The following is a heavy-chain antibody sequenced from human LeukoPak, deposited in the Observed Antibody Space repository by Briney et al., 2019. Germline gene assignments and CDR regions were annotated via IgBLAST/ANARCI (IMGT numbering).Heavy chain of an antibody. CDR3: ARLVYDSRGYYFDY. Sequence: SETLSLTSTVSGDSISSYYWSWIRQPPGKGLEWIGYIRYSGSANYNPSLRSRVTISIDTSKNQFSLKLRSVTAADTAVYHCARLVYDSRGYYFDYWGQGTLVTVSS. CDR1: GDSISSYY. J-gene: IGHJ4*02. D-gene: IGHD3-22*01. CDR2: IRYSGSA. V-gene: IGHV4-59*08.